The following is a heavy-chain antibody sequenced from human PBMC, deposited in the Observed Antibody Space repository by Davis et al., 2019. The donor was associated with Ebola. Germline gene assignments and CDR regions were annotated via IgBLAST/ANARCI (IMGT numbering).Heavy chain of an antibody. CDR3: ARGGYCSGGNCYGYFDY. CDR2: IYSGGST. J-gene: IGHJ4*02. V-gene: IGHV3-53*01. Sequence: GGSLRLSCAAPGFTVSSNYMSWVRQAPGKGLEWVSVIYSGGSTYYADSVKGRFTISRDNSKNTLYLQMNSLRAEDTAVYYCARGGYCSGGNCYGYFDYWGQGTLVTVSS. CDR1: GFTVSSNY. D-gene: IGHD2-15*01.